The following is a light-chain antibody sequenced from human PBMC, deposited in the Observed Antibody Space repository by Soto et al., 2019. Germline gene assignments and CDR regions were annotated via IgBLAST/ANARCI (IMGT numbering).Light chain of an antibody. CDR1: SSNIGAGYD. J-gene: IGLJ2*01. V-gene: IGLV1-40*01. CDR3: LSFDSSLSVV. Sequence: QSVLRQPPSVSGAPGQRVTISCTGSSSNIGAGYDVHWYQQLPGRAPKLLIYGNTNRPSGVPDRFSGSKSGTSASLAITGLQAEDEADYYCLSFDSSLSVVFGGGTKVTVL. CDR2: GNT.